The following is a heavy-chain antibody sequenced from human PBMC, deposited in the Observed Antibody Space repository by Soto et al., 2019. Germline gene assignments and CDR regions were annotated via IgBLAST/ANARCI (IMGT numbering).Heavy chain of an antibody. J-gene: IGHJ6*02. CDR1: GGTFSSYA. CDR3: ARGHLPWDYHSYGMDV. V-gene: IGHV1-69*05. CDR2: IIPIFGTA. Sequence: SVKVSCKASGGTFSSYAISWVRQAPGQGLEWMGGIIPIFGTANYAQKFQGRFSISRDNSKDTLYLHMGSLRPEDMAVYYCARGHLPWDYHSYGMDVWGQGTTVTVSS. D-gene: IGHD7-27*01.